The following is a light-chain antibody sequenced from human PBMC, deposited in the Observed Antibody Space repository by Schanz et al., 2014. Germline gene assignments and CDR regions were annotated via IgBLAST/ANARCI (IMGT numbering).Light chain of an antibody. CDR1: TGAVTSGHY. V-gene: IGLV7-46*01. CDR3: LFSDRGVWV. CDR2: DAT. J-gene: IGLJ3*02. Sequence: QAVVAQEPSLTVSPGGTVTLTCGSSTGAVTSGHYPYWFQQKPGQAPRTLIYDATNKHSWTPARFSGSLLGGKAALTLSGAQPEDEADYYCLFSDRGVWVFGGGTKVTVL.